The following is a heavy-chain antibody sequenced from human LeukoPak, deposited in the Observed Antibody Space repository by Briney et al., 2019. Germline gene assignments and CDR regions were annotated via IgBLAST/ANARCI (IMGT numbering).Heavy chain of an antibody. CDR3: ARERANWAYFDY. J-gene: IGHJ4*02. Sequence: PSQTLSLTCTVSGGSISSGGYYWSWIRQHPGKGLGWIGYIYYSGSTYYNPSLKSRVTISVDTSKNQFSLKLSSVTAADTAVYYCARERANWAYFDYWGQGTLVTVSS. D-gene: IGHD1-1*01. CDR2: IYYSGST. V-gene: IGHV4-31*03. CDR1: GGSISSGGYY.